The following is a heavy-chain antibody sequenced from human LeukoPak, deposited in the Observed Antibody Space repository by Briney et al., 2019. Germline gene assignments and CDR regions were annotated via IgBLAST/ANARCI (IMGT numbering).Heavy chain of an antibody. J-gene: IGHJ6*03. CDR1: GYTFTIYG. CDR3: ARYYYDSSGYYYYYYYMDV. D-gene: IGHD3-22*01. CDR2: ISTHNGNT. V-gene: IGHV1-18*01. Sequence: ASVKVSCKASGYTFTIYGISWVRQAPGQGLEWMGLISTHNGNTNYAQKLQGRVTMTRNTSISTAYMELSSLRSEDTAVYYCARYYYDSSGYYYYYYYMDVWGRGTTVTISS.